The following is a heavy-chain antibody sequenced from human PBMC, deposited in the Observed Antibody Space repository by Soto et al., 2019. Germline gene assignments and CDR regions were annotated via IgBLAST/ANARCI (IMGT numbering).Heavy chain of an antibody. V-gene: IGHV4-61*01. D-gene: IGHD3-22*01. J-gene: IGHJ6*02. Sequence: PSETLSLTCAVSGGSVSSGSYYWSWIRQPPGKGLEWIGYIYYSRSTNYNPSLKSQVTISVDTYKNQFSLKLSSVTSADTAVYYCARYQHHYSDSSGYYSGYYYYGMDVWGQGTTVTVSS. CDR2: IYYSRST. CDR1: GGSVSSGSYY. CDR3: ARYQHHYSDSSGYYSGYYYYGMDV.